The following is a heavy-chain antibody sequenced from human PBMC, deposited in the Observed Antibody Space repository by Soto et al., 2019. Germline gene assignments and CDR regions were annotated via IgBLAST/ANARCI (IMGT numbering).Heavy chain of an antibody. Sequence: GGSLRLSCAASGFTFSSYWMHWVRQAPGKGLVWVSRINSDGSSTSYADSVKGRFTISRDNAKNTLYLQMNSLRAADSSFSYCARGAGVVISFRFFYYWGQGTLVTVSS. CDR1: GFTFSSYW. D-gene: IGHD3-3*01. CDR2: INSDGSST. V-gene: IGHV3-74*01. J-gene: IGHJ4*02. CDR3: ARGAGVVISFRFFYY.